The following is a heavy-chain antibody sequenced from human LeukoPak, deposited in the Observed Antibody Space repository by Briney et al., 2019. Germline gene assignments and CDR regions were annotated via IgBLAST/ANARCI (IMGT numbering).Heavy chain of an antibody. J-gene: IGHJ6*02. V-gene: IGHV3-66*01. CDR1: GFTFSSDY. CDR2: IYTGGST. CDR3: ARTLNYYYYAMDV. Sequence: PGGSLRLSCAASGFTFSSDYMSWVRQAPGKGLEWVSVIYTGGSTNYADSVKGRFINSRDNSRNTVHLQMNSLRVEDTAVYYCARTLNYYYYAMDVWGQGTTVTVSS.